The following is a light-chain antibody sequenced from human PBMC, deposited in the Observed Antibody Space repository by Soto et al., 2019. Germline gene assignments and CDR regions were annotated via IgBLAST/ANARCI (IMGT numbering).Light chain of an antibody. Sequence: ENVLTQSPATLSLYTGERATLSCRASQSVSSYLAWYQQKPGQAPRLLIYDASNRATGIPARFSGSGSGTDFTLTISSLEPEDFAVYYCQQRSNWPLTFGGGTKVDIK. CDR3: QQRSNWPLT. CDR1: QSVSSY. J-gene: IGKJ4*01. CDR2: DAS. V-gene: IGKV3-11*01.